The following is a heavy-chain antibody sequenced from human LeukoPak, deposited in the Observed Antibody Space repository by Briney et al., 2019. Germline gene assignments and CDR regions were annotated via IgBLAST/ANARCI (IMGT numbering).Heavy chain of an antibody. Sequence: PSETLSLTCTVSGGSISSGDYYWSWIRQPPGKGLEWIGYIYYSGSTYYDPSLKSRVTISVDTSKNQFSLKLSSVTAADTAVYYCARGTLRYFDWRIEYWGQGTLVTVSS. CDR2: IYYSGST. J-gene: IGHJ4*02. CDR3: ARGTLRYFDWRIEY. CDR1: GGSISSGDYY. D-gene: IGHD3-9*01. V-gene: IGHV4-30-4*01.